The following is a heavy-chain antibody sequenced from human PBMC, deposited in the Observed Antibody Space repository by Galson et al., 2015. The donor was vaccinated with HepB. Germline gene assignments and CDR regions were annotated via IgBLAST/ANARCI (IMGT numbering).Heavy chain of an antibody. CDR1: GSTFSSYA. D-gene: IGHD6-13*01. CDR2: ISGSGGST. V-gene: IGHV3-23*01. J-gene: IGHJ1*01. CDR3: AKASPSSSWHGQYAEYFQH. Sequence: SLRLSCAASGSTFSSYAMSWVRQAPGKGLEWVSAISGSGGSTYYADSVKGRFTISRDNSKNTLYLQMNSLRAEDTAVYYCAKASPSSSWHGQYAEYFQHWGQGTLVTVSS.